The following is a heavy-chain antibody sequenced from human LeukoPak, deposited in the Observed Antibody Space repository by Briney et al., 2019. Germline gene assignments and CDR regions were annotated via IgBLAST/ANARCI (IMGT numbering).Heavy chain of an antibody. D-gene: IGHD2-2*01. V-gene: IGHV3-7*01. Sequence: PGGSLRLSCAASGFSFSSYLMNWVRQAPGKGLEWVANIKHDGSEKNYLDSVKGRFTISRDNAKNSLYLQMNSPRVEDTAVYYCAWSDNAAHDCWGQGTLVTVSS. CDR3: AWSDNAAHDC. J-gene: IGHJ4*02. CDR2: IKHDGSEK. CDR1: GFSFSSYL.